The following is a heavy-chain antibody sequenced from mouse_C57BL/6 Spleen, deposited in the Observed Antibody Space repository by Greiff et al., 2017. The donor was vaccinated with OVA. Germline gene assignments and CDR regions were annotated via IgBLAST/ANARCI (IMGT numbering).Heavy chain of an antibody. J-gene: IGHJ4*01. D-gene: IGHD3-2*02. CDR2: IDPSDSYT. V-gene: IGHV1-50*01. CDR1: GYTFTSYW. Sequence: QVQLQQPGAELVKPGASVKLSCKASGYTFTSYWMQWVKQRPGQGLEWIGEIDPSDSYTNYNQKFTGKATLTVDTSSSTAYMQLSSLTSEDSAVYYCARGTAQATAMDYWGQGTSVTVSS. CDR3: ARGTAQATAMDY.